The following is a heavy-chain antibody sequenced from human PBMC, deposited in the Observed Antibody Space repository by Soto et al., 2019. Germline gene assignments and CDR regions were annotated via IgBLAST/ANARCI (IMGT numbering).Heavy chain of an antibody. Sequence: QVQLVQSGAEVKKPGSSVKVSCKASGGTFSSYAISWVRQAPGQGLEWMGGIIPIFGTANYAQKFQGRVTITADXXTXTXXMELSSLRSEDTAVYYCARGDVTTVVIRYYYGMDVWGQGTTVTVSS. V-gene: IGHV1-69*12. CDR1: GGTFSSYA. D-gene: IGHD4-17*01. CDR2: IIPIFGTA. J-gene: IGHJ6*02. CDR3: ARGDVTTVVIRYYYGMDV.